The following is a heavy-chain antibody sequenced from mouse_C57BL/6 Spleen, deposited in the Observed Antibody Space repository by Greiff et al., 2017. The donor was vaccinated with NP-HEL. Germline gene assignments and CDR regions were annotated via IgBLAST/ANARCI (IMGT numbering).Heavy chain of an antibody. CDR2: IHPNSGST. Sequence: VQLQQSGAELVKPGASVKLSCKASGYTFTSYWMHWVKQRPGQGLEWIGMIHPNSGSTNYNEKFKSKATLTVDKSSSTAYMQLSSLTSEDSAVYYCARRGDGYYSAWFAYWGQGTLVTVSA. D-gene: IGHD2-3*01. CDR1: GYTFTSYW. J-gene: IGHJ3*01. V-gene: IGHV1-64*01. CDR3: ARRGDGYYSAWFAY.